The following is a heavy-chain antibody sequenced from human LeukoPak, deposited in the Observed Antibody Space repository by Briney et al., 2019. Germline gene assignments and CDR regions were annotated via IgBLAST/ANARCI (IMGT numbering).Heavy chain of an antibody. CDR2: FNPNSGGT. D-gene: IGHD2-21*01. J-gene: IGHJ5*02. V-gene: IGHV1-2*02. CDR3: ARAALLDGGPYLIGP. Sequence: ASVKVSCKTSGYSFTDYYMHWVRQAPGQGLEWMGWFNPNSGGTSSAQKFQGRVTMTRDTSITTVYMEVSWLTSDDTAIYYCARAALLDGGPYLIGPWGQGTLVTVSS. CDR1: GYSFTDYY.